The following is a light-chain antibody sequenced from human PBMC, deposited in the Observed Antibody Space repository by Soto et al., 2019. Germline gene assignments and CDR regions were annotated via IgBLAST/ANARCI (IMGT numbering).Light chain of an antibody. CDR3: QQSYSTPHT. CDR2: AAS. Sequence: DIQMTQSPSSLSASVGDRVTITCRASQSIASYLNWYQQKPGKAPKLLIYAASSLQSGVPSRFSGSESGTDFTLTISSLQPEDVATYYCQQSYSTPHTFGQGTKLEIK. J-gene: IGKJ2*01. V-gene: IGKV1-39*01. CDR1: QSIASY.